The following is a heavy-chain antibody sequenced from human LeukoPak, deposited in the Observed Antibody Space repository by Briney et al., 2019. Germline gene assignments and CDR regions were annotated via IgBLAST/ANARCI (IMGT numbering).Heavy chain of an antibody. CDR3: AKDIDGAPNPDY. D-gene: IGHD3-16*01. J-gene: IGHJ4*02. V-gene: IGHV3-23*01. CDR2: ISGSGGST. CDR1: GITFSGYT. Sequence: GGSLRLSCAASGITFSGYTMNWVRQAPGKGLEWVSAISGSGGSTYYADSVKGRFTISRDNSKNTLYLQMNSLRAEDTAVYYCAKDIDGAPNPDYWGQGTLVTVSS.